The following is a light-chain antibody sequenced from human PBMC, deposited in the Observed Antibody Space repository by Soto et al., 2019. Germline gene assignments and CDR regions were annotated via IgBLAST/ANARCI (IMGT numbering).Light chain of an antibody. V-gene: IGLV2-14*01. J-gene: IGLJ3*02. Sequence: QSALTQPASVSGSPGQSITISCTGTSSDVGDYNYVSWYQHHPGKAPKLMISEVSNRPSGVSNRFSGSKSGNTASLTISGLQAEDEADYYCSSFTSGSTVVFGGGTQLTVL. CDR3: SSFTSGSTVV. CDR2: EVS. CDR1: SSDVGDYNY.